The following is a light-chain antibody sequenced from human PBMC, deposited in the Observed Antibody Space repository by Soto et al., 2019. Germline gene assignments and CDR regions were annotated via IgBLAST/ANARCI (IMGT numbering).Light chain of an antibody. Sequence: EIVLTQSPGTLSLSPGERATLSCRASQSVSRNYLAWYQQKPGQAPRLLIYGASSRATGIPDRFSGSGSGTDFTLTISRLEPEDFAVYYCQQYNDWPPFTFGPGTKVDIK. J-gene: IGKJ3*01. CDR3: QQYNDWPPFT. V-gene: IGKV3-20*01. CDR1: QSVSRNY. CDR2: GAS.